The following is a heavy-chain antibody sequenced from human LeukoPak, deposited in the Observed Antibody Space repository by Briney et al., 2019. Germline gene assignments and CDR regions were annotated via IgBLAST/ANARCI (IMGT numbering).Heavy chain of an antibody. CDR2: SYYSGST. CDR1: GGSISSYY. D-gene: IGHD2-15*01. Sequence: SETLPLTCTVSGGSISSYYWSWIRQPPGKGLEWIGYSYYSGSTNYNPSLESRVTMSVDMSKSQVSLKLSSVTAADPAVYYCAGHKRGYCSGGICFGAFDIWGQGTMVTVSS. J-gene: IGHJ3*02. CDR3: AGHKRGYCSGGICFGAFDI. V-gene: IGHV4-59*08.